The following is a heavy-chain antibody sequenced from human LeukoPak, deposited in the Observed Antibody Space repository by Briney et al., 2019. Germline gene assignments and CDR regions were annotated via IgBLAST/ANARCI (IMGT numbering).Heavy chain of an antibody. Sequence: GGSLRLSCAASGFTFSDYCLQWVRQAPGKGLEWVANIKQDGSEKYYVHSVKGRFTISRDNAKNSLYLEMNNLRAEDTAVYYCARRYFDYWGQGTLVTVSS. CDR3: ARRYFDY. CDR2: IKQDGSEK. J-gene: IGHJ4*02. CDR1: GFTFSDYC. V-gene: IGHV3-7*03.